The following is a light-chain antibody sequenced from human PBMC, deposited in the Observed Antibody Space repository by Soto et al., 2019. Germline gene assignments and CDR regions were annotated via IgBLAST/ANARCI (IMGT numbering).Light chain of an antibody. Sequence: QSVLTQPPSASGTPGQRVTISCSGSSSNIGSNTVNWYQQLPGTAPKLLIYSNNQRPSGVPDRFSGSKSGTSASLAISGLQSEDEADYYCVAWDDSLNGMVFGGGTKLTV. V-gene: IGLV1-44*01. CDR2: SNN. CDR1: SSNIGSNT. CDR3: VAWDDSLNGMV. J-gene: IGLJ2*01.